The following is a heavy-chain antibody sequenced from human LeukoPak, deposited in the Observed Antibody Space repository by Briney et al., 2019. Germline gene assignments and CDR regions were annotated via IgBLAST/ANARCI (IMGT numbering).Heavy chain of an antibody. V-gene: IGHV3-23*01. D-gene: IGHD3-10*01. J-gene: IGHJ4*02. CDR1: GFTFSSYA. CDR3: AKAMVRGYGYYFDY. CDR2: ISGSGGST. Sequence: HPGGSLRLSCAASGFTFSSYAMSWVRQAPGKGLEWVSAISGSGGSTYYADSVKGRFTISRDNSKNTLYLQMNSLRAEDTAVYYCAKAMVRGYGYYFDYWGQGTLVTVSS.